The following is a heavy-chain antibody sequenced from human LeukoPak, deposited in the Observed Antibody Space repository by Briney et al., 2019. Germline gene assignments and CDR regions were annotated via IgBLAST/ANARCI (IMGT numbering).Heavy chain of an antibody. V-gene: IGHV5-51*01. CDR3: ARPPSRGYSSAFEY. CDR2: IYPDESNI. Sequence: GDSLKISCKGSGYSFATYWIAWVRQMPGKGLEWMRIIYPDESNIRYSPSFQGQVTISADKSISTAYLQWSSLKASDTAIYYCARPPSRGYSSAFEYWGQGTLVTVSS. J-gene: IGHJ4*02. D-gene: IGHD2-2*03. CDR1: GYSFATYW.